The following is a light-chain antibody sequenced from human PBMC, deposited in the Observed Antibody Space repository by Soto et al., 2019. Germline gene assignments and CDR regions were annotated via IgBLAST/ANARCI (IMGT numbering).Light chain of an antibody. CDR2: RTS. Sequence: EIVMTQSPATLSVSPGERAPLSCRASQSISSNLAWYQQKPGQAPRLLMFRTSSRATGFPARFSGSGSGTEFTLTISSLEPEDSAVYYCQQRHMWPITFGQGTRLEIK. J-gene: IGKJ5*01. CDR3: QQRHMWPIT. CDR1: QSISSN. V-gene: IGKV3-15*01.